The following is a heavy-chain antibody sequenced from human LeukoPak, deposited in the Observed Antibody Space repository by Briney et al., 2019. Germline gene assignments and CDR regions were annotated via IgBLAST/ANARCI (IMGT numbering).Heavy chain of an antibody. D-gene: IGHD6-13*01. J-gene: IGHJ4*02. Sequence: GGSLRLSCAASGFTFSSYSMNWVRQAPGKGLEWVSSISSSSSYIYYADSVKGRFTISRDNAKNSLYLQINSLRAEDTAVYYCARKYSSTYFDYGGQGTLVTVSS. CDR2: ISSSSSYI. V-gene: IGHV3-21*01. CDR3: ARKYSSTYFDY. CDR1: GFTFSSYS.